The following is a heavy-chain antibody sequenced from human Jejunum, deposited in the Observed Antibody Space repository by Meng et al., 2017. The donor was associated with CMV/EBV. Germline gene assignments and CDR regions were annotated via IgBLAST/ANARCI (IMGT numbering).Heavy chain of an antibody. CDR3: ARDNDGSSHYSQFDY. J-gene: IGHJ4*02. V-gene: IGHV3-33*08. CDR2: LWYDGSRK. Sequence: SGFTFSSDGMHWVRQAPGKGLEWVAVLWYDGSRKYFADSVQGRFSISRDDSKNTVYLQMNSLRAEDTAVYYCARDNDGSSHYSQFDYWGQETLVTVSS. CDR1: GFTFSSDG. D-gene: IGHD3-22*01.